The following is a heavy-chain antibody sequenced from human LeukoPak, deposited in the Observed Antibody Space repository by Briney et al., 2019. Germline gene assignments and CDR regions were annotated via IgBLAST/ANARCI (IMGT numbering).Heavy chain of an antibody. CDR3: AKSSSPTIFGVVIPLRRPLDFDY. CDR2: INSDGSST. CDR1: GFTFSSYW. D-gene: IGHD3-3*01. J-gene: IGHJ4*02. Sequence: GGSLRLSCAASGFTFSSYWMHWVRQAPGKGLVWVSRINSDGSSTSYADSVKGRFTISRDNSKNTLYLQMNSLRAEDTAVYYCAKSSSPTIFGVVIPLRRPLDFDYWGQGTLVTVSS. V-gene: IGHV3-74*01.